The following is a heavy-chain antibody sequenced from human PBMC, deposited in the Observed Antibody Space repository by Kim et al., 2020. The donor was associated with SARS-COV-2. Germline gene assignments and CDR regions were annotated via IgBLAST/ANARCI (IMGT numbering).Heavy chain of an antibody. CDR3: ARGPFTSSWYLWYFDY. J-gene: IGHJ4*01. CDR1: GGSFSGYY. V-gene: IGHV4-34*01. Sequence: SETLSLTCAVYGGSFSGYYWSWIRQPPGKGLEWIGEINHSGSTNYNPSLKSRVTISVDTSKNQFSLKLSSVTAADTAVYYCARGPFTSSWYLWYFDYWG. D-gene: IGHD6-13*01. CDR2: INHSGST.